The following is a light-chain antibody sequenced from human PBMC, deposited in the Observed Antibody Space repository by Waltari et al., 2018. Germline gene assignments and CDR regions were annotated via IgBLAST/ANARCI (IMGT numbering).Light chain of an antibody. V-gene: IGKV1-17*01. CDR1: QGIGNY. CDR3: LKHNSYPLI. Sequence: DIQMTQSPSSLSASVGDTVTITCRASQGIGNYLNWFQQKPGKAPKLLLYAAITVQSGVPSTRSGSGSGTEFTLTIHSLQPEDSATYYCLKHNSYPLIFVGGTKVENK. CDR2: AAI. J-gene: IGKJ4*01.